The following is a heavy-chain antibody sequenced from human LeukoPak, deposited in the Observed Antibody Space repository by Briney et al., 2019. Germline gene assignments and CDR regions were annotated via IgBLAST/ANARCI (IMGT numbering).Heavy chain of an antibody. V-gene: IGHV3-23*01. D-gene: IGHD1-26*01. J-gene: IGHJ3*02. Sequence: GGSLRLSCAASGFTFSSYSMNWVRQAPGKGLEWVSAISGSGGSTYYADSVKGRFTISRDNSKNTLYLQMNSLRAEDTAVYYCAKDPGIVGATDAFDIWGQGTMVTVSS. CDR3: AKDPGIVGATDAFDI. CDR1: GFTFSSYS. CDR2: ISGSGGST.